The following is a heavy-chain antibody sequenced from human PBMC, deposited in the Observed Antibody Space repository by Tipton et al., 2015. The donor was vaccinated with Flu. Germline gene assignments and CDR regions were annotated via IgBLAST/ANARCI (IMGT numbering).Heavy chain of an antibody. V-gene: IGHV1-2*02. CDR2: INPNSGGT. D-gene: IGHD4-23*01. CDR1: GYTFTGYY. J-gene: IGHJ4*02. Sequence: QSGAEVKKPGASVKVSCKASGYTFTGYYMHWVRQAPGQGLEWMGWINPNSGGTNYAQKCQGRVTMTRDTSISTAYMELSRLRSDDTAVYYCATAPVFYGGSDYWGQGTLVTVSS. CDR3: ATAPVFYGGSDY.